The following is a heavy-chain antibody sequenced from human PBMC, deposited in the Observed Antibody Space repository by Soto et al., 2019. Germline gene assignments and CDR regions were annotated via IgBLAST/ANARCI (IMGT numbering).Heavy chain of an antibody. J-gene: IGHJ4*01. V-gene: IGHV4-31*03. Sequence: SETLSLTCTVSGGSISSDAYYWAWIRLHPGKGLEWIGYIHYSGTTFYNPSLKSRVSISVDTSKKQYSLNLNSVTSADTAVYYCARGDSFGGNYYFDYRGHGTLVTVSS. CDR1: GGSISSDAYY. D-gene: IGHD1-7*01. CDR3: ARGDSFGGNYYFDY. CDR2: IHYSGTT.